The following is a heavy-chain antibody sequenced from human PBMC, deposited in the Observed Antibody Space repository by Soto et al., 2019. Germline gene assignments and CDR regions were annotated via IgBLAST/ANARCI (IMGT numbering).Heavy chain of an antibody. J-gene: IGHJ4*02. D-gene: IGHD2-2*01. CDR1: GGSINSGGYY. CDR2: IYYSGRT. CDR3: ARASVLTDYYFDA. Sequence: QVQLQESGPGLVKPSQTLSLTCTVSGGSINSGGYYWSWIRQHPGKGLEWIGYIYYSGRTFYNQSLKSRVTISLDTSKSQFSLNLSSVTAADTAVYYWARASVLTDYYFDAWGQGSLVTVAS. V-gene: IGHV4-31*03.